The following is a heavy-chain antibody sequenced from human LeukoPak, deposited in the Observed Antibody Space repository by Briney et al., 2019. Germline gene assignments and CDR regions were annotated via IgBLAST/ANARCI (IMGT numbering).Heavy chain of an antibody. CDR2: IKKDGSEK. D-gene: IGHD5-24*01. J-gene: IGHJ3*02. CDR1: GFTFSSYW. V-gene: IGHV3-7*04. CDR3: ARSRDGTLDI. Sequence: QSGGSLRLSCSASGFTFSSYWMSWVRHAPGKGLELVANIKKDGSEKYYVESVKGRFTIYRDNAKNSLYLQMNSLRAEDTAMYYCARSRDGTLDIWGQGAMVTVSS.